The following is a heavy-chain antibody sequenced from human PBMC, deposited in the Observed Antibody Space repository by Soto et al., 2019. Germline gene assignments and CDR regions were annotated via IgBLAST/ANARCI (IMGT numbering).Heavy chain of an antibody. CDR3: ARAFGVVRLYYFDY. D-gene: IGHD3-3*01. V-gene: IGHV6-1*01. J-gene: IGHJ4*02. Sequence: SQTLSRTGAISGGSVSSNSAAWNWIRKSPSRGLEWLGRTYYRSKWYNDYAVSVKSRITINPDTSKNQFSLQLNSVTPEDTAVYYCARAFGVVRLYYFDYWGQGTLVTVSS. CDR1: GGSVSSNSAA. CDR2: TYYRSKWYN.